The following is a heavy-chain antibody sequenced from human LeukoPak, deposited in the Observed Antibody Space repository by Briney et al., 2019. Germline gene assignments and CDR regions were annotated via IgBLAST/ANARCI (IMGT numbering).Heavy chain of an antibody. CDR3: AKLYSSSWYGGNWFDP. J-gene: IGHJ5*02. D-gene: IGHD6-13*01. CDR1: GFTFSGYA. CDR2: ISGSGGST. V-gene: IGHV3-23*01. Sequence: GGSLRLSCAASGFTFSGYAMSWVRQAPGKGLEWVSAISGSGGSTYYADSVKGRFTISRDNSKNTLYLQMNSLRAEDTAVYYCAKLYSSSWYGGNWFDPWGQGTLVTVSS.